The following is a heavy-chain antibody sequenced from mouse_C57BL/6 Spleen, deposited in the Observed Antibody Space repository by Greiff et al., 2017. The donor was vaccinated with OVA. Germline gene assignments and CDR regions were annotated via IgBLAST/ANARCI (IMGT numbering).Heavy chain of an antibody. CDR1: GYTFTDYE. J-gene: IGHJ3*01. CDR3: TRVPAYGSSWAWFAY. CDR2: IDPETGGT. D-gene: IGHD1-1*01. V-gene: IGHV1-15*01. Sequence: QVQLQQSGAGLVRPGASVTLSCKASGYTFTDYEMHWVKQTPVHGLEWIGAIDPETGGTAYNQKFKGKAILTADKSSSTAYMELRSLTSEDSAVYYCTRVPAYGSSWAWFAYWGQGTLVTVSA.